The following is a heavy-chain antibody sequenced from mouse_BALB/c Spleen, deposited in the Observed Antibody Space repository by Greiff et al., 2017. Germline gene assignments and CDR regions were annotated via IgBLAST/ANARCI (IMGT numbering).Heavy chain of an antibody. D-gene: IGHD2-10*01. CDR3: ARSYYGNYGTMDY. CDR2: ISTYYGDA. V-gene: IGHV1S137*01. J-gene: IGHJ4*01. Sequence: VQLQESGAELVRPGVSVKISCKGSGYTFTDYAMHWVKQSHAKSLEWIGVISTYYGDASYNQKFKGKATMTVDKSSSTAYMELARLTSEDSAIYYCARSYYGNYGTMDYWGQGTSVTVSS. CDR1: GYTFTDYA.